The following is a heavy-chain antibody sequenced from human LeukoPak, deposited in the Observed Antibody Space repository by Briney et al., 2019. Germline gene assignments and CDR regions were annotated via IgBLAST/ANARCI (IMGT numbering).Heavy chain of an antibody. D-gene: IGHD6-6*01. Sequence: ASVKVSCKASGCTFTGYGISWERQAPGQGLEWMGWISAYNGNTNYAQKLQGRVTMTTDTSTSTAYMELRSLRSDDTAVYYCAREMHSSSWGGSASSGTGYWGQGTLVTVSS. J-gene: IGHJ4*02. CDR2: ISAYNGNT. CDR1: GCTFTGYG. V-gene: IGHV1-18*01. CDR3: AREMHSSSWGGSASSGTGY.